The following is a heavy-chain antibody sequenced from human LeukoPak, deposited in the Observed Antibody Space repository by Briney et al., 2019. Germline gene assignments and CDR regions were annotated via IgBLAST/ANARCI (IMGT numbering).Heavy chain of an antibody. CDR2: IYYSGST. V-gene: IGHV4-39*07. D-gene: IGHD1-26*01. Sequence: PSETLSLTCTVSGGSISSSSYYWGWIRQPPGKGLEWIGSIYYSGSTYYNPSLKSRVTISVDTSKNQFSLKLSSVTAADTAVYYCAREGIVGATGVDYWGQGTLVTVSS. J-gene: IGHJ4*02. CDR3: AREGIVGATGVDY. CDR1: GGSISSSSYY.